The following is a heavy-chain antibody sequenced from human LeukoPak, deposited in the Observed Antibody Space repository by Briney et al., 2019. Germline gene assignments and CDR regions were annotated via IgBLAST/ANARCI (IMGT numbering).Heavy chain of an antibody. D-gene: IGHD1-26*01. CDR3: AREGARAAEDAFDI. J-gene: IGHJ3*02. CDR1: GFTFSRYW. Sequence: GGSLRLSCAASGFTFSRYWMHWVRQAPGKGLVWVSRINRDGSITNYADSVKGRFTISRDNAKNTLYLQMNSLRAEDTAVYFCAREGARAAEDAFDIWGQGTVVTVSS. CDR2: INRDGSIT. V-gene: IGHV3-74*01.